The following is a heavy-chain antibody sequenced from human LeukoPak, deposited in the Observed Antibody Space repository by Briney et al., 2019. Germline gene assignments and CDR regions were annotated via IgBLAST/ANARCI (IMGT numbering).Heavy chain of an antibody. Sequence: ASVKVSCKASGYTFTGYYMHWVRQAPGQGLEWMGWINPNSGGTNYAQKFQGWVTMTRDTSISTAYMELSRLRSEDTAVYYCARVRDYGATDAFDIWGQGTMVTVSS. CDR2: INPNSGGT. CDR3: ARVRDYGATDAFDI. V-gene: IGHV1-2*04. J-gene: IGHJ3*02. CDR1: GYTFTGYY. D-gene: IGHD4-17*01.